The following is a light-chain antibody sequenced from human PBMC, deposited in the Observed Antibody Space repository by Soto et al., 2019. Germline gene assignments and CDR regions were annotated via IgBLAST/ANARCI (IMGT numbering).Light chain of an antibody. CDR2: GAS. CDR1: QTVTSNF. Sequence: VLTQSPGTLSLSPGERATLSCRASQTVTSNFLAWYQEKPGQAPRLLIYGASSRATGIPDRFSGSGSGTDFTLTISRLEPEDFAVYYCRQYGRSLGSAFGGGTKVDIK. J-gene: IGKJ4*01. CDR3: RQYGRSLGSA. V-gene: IGKV3-20*01.